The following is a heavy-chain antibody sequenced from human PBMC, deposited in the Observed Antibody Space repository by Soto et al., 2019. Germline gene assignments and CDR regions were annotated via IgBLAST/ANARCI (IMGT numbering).Heavy chain of an antibody. CDR2: IIPMLDVA. V-gene: IGHV1-69*08. Sequence: QVQLVQSGAEVKKPGSTVKVSCKASGGTFSSYTISWVRQAPGQGLEWMGRIIPMLDVANYAQKCQGRVTITADKFTSTAYMELSSRRSEDTAVYYCARDLCSGGSCYSGGSTNWFDPWGQGTLVTVSS. D-gene: IGHD2-15*01. CDR1: GGTFSSYT. J-gene: IGHJ5*02. CDR3: ARDLCSGGSCYSGGSTNWFDP.